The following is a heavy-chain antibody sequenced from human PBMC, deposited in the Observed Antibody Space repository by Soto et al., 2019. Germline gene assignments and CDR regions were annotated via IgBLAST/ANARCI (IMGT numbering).Heavy chain of an antibody. V-gene: IGHV1-69*13. CDR2: IIPIFGTA. Sequence: GASVKVSCKASGGTFSSYAISWVRQAPGQGLEWMGGIIPIFGTANYAQKFQGRVTITADESTSTAYMELSSLRSEDTAVYYCASCGGDCYLNWLDPWGQGTLVTVSS. D-gene: IGHD2-21*02. J-gene: IGHJ5*02. CDR3: ASCGGDCYLNWLDP. CDR1: GGTFSSYA.